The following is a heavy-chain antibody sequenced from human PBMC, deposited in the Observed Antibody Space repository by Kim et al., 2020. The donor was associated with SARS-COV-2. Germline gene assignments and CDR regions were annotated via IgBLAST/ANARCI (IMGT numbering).Heavy chain of an antibody. D-gene: IGHD2-8*02. V-gene: IGHV3-66*01. Sequence: YYADSVRERFTISRDNSKNTVCLQMNSLRVEDTAVYYCARGGPGPYFFDYWGQGTLVTVSS. J-gene: IGHJ4*02. CDR3: ARGGPGPYFFDY.